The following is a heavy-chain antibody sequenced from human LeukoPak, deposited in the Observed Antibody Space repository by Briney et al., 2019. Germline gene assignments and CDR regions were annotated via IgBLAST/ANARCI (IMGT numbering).Heavy chain of an antibody. V-gene: IGHV4-39*01. Sequence: SETLSLTCTVSGGSISSSSYYWGWIRQPPGKGLEWIGSIYYSGSTYYNPSLKSRVTISVDTSKNQFSLKLSSVTAADTAVYYCARLGVVWLPAAWFNWFDPGGQGTLVTVSS. D-gene: IGHD2-2*01. CDR2: IYYSGST. CDR3: ARLGVVWLPAAWFNWFDP. CDR1: GGSISSSSYY. J-gene: IGHJ5*02.